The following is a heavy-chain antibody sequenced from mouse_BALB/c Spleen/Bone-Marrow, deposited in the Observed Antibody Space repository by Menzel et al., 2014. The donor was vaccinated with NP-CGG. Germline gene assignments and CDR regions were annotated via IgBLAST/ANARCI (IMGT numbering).Heavy chain of an antibody. J-gene: IGHJ3*01. V-gene: IGHV1-37*01. CDR2: IDPSYGGT. Sequence: VQLQQSGPELVKPGASVKISCKASGYSFTGYFMNWVKQSHGKSLEWIGNIDPSYGGTTYNQKFKGKATLTVDKSSSTVYMQLKSLTSEDSAVYYCARGHDGYRTWFAYWGQGTLVTVSA. CDR1: GYSFTGYF. CDR3: ARGHDGYRTWFAY. D-gene: IGHD2-3*01.